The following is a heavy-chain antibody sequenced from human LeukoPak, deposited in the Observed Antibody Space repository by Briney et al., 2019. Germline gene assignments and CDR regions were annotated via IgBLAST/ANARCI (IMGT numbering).Heavy chain of an antibody. V-gene: IGHV4-4*02. CDR3: ARVARRGYSGYENDY. Sequence: SETLSLTCAVSGGSISSSNWWSWVRQPPGKGLEWIGEIYHSGSTNYNPSLESRVTISVDTSKNQFSLKLSSVTAADTAVYYCARVARRGYSGYENDYWGQGTLVTVSS. CDR1: GGSISSSNW. CDR2: IYHSGST. D-gene: IGHD5-12*01. J-gene: IGHJ4*02.